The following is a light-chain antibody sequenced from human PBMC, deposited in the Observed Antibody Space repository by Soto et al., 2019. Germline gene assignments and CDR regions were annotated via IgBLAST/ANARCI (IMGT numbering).Light chain of an antibody. Sequence: QSALTQPASVSGSPGQSITVSCTGTSSDIGSFNYVSWYQQHPGKAPKLMIYDVSSRPSGVSNRFSGSKSGNTASLTISGLQAEDEADYHCSSYTSSSTLVFGGGTQLTV. J-gene: IGLJ2*01. CDR3: SSYTSSSTLV. V-gene: IGLV2-14*01. CDR1: SSDIGSFNY. CDR2: DVS.